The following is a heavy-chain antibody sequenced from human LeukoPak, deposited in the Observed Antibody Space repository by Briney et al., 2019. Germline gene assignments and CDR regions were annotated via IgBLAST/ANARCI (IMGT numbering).Heavy chain of an antibody. CDR2: ISGSGGST. D-gene: IGHD3-22*01. J-gene: IGHJ4*02. CDR1: GFTFSSYA. V-gene: IGHV3-23*01. Sequence: PGGSLRLSCAASGFTFSSYAMSWVRPAPGKGLEWVSAISGSGGSTYYADSVKGRFTISRDNSKNTLYLQMNSLRAEDTAVYYCAKTYYYDSSGYPGVKDPYYFDYWGQGTLVTVSS. CDR3: AKTYYYDSSGYPGVKDPYYFDY.